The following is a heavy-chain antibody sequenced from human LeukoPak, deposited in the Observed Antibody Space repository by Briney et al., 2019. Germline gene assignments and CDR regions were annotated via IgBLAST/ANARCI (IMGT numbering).Heavy chain of an antibody. J-gene: IGHJ4*02. CDR2: ISGSGGRT. Sequence: GGSLRLSCAASGFTFSSYAMSWVRQAPGKGLEWVSAISGSGGRTYYAAFVKGRFTISRDNSKSTLYLQMNSLRAEDTAVYYCLSSGWGLDYWGQGTLVTVSS. D-gene: IGHD2-21*02. V-gene: IGHV3-23*01. CDR3: LSSGWGLDY. CDR1: GFTFSSYA.